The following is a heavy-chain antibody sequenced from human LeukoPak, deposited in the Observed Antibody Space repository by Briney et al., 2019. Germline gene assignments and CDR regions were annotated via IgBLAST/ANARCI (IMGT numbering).Heavy chain of an antibody. CDR2: ISGSGSDK. V-gene: IGHV3-23*01. J-gene: IGHJ3*02. D-gene: IGHD1-1*01. CDR3: ARAGYNWNDPHAFDI. Sequence: GGSLRLSCAASGFTFSSYAMSWVRQAPGKGLEWVSSISGSGSDKDYADSVKGHFTISRDNSKNTLYLQMNSLRAEDTAVYYCARAGYNWNDPHAFDIWGQGTMVTVSS. CDR1: GFTFSSYA.